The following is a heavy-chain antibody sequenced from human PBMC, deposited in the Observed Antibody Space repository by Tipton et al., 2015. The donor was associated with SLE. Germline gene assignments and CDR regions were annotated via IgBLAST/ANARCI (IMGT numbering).Heavy chain of an antibody. Sequence: TLSLTCTVSGGSISSSSYYWGWIRQPPGKGLEWIGSIYYSGSTYYNPSLKSRVTLSVDTSKNQFSLKLSSVTAADTAVYYCASSEGSGGRTPGYFDYWGQGTLVTVSS. D-gene: IGHD6-19*01. V-gene: IGHV4-39*07. CDR2: IYYSGST. CDR1: GGSISSSSYY. J-gene: IGHJ4*02. CDR3: ASSEGSGGRTPGYFDY.